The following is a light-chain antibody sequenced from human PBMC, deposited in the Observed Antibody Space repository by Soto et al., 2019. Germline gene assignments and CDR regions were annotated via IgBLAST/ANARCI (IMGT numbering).Light chain of an antibody. CDR1: SSNIGSNT. CDR2: SNN. J-gene: IGLJ3*02. CDR3: AAWDDSLNGRWV. Sequence: QPVLTQPPSASGTPGQRVTMSCSGSSSNIGSNTVNWYQQLPGTAPKLLIYSNNQRPSGVPDRFSGSKSGTSASLAISGLQSEDEADYYCAAWDDSLNGRWVFGGGTKLTVL. V-gene: IGLV1-44*01.